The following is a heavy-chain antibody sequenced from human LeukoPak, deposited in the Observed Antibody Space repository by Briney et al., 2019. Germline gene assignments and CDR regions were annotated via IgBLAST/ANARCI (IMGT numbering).Heavy chain of an antibody. CDR2: ISGSGDTT. V-gene: IGHV3-23*01. J-gene: IGHJ2*01. CDR1: GFIFSTYA. Sequence: GGSLRLSCAGSGFIFSTYAMTWVRQAPGKGLEWVSGISGSGDTTYYADSVKGRFTISRDNSKNTLYLKMSSLRAEDTAVYYCAKDASNYFWYFDLWGRGTLLTVSS. CDR3: AKDASNYFWYFDL. D-gene: IGHD1-1*01.